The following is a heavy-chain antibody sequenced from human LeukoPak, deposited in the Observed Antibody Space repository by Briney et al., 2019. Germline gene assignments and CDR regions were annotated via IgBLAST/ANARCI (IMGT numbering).Heavy chain of an antibody. Sequence: GGSLRLSCAVSGFTFSDYYMRWIRQAPGKGLEGVSYISSSGSTIYYADSVKGRFTISRDNVKHSLYLQMHSLGAEDTAVYCRASTLSSWGQGTLVTVSS. CDR3: ASTLSS. CDR2: ISSSGSTI. V-gene: IGHV3-11*01. CDR1: GFTFSDYY. J-gene: IGHJ4*02. D-gene: IGHD2-2*01.